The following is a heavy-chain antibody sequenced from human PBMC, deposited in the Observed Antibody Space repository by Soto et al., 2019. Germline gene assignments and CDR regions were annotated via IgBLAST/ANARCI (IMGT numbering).Heavy chain of an antibody. V-gene: IGHV3-30*18. Sequence: PGGSLRLSFETSGFRFSSFGMHWVRQAPGRGLEWVAVMSNDGTKKFYADSVKGRFIISRDNSKTTLYLQMFSLRIEDTAVYYCAKDRLRAGGLVPIPLDAFEFWGRGTMVTVSS. J-gene: IGHJ3*01. CDR1: GFRFSSFG. CDR2: MSNDGTKK. D-gene: IGHD6-19*01. CDR3: AKDRLRAGGLVPIPLDAFEF.